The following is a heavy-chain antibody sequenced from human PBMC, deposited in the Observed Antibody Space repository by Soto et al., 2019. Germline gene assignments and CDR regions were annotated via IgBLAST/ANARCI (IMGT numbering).Heavy chain of an antibody. J-gene: IGHJ5*02. V-gene: IGHV4-31*03. CDR2: IYYSGST. Sequence: SETLSLTCTVSGGSVSSGDYYWSWIRQHPGKGLEWIGYIYYSGSTYYNPSLKSRVTISVDTSKNQISLKLSSVTAADTAVYYCARENLGSGELRVVFDPWGQGTLVTVSS. CDR3: ARENLGSGELRVVFDP. CDR1: GGSVSSGDYY. D-gene: IGHD3-10*01.